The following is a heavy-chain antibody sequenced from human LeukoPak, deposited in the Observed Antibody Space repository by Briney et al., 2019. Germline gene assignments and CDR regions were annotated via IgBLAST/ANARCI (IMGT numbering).Heavy chain of an antibody. Sequence: SETLSLTCTVSGGSISSYYWGWIRQPPEKGLEWIGSIYYTGGTYYSPSLKSRVTISVDTSKNQFSLRLNSVTAADTAVYYCVRGGGNYGGVHNWFDPWGQGTLVTVSS. D-gene: IGHD1-7*01. J-gene: IGHJ5*02. CDR2: IYYTGGT. CDR3: VRGGGNYGGVHNWFDP. V-gene: IGHV4-39*07. CDR1: GGSISSYY.